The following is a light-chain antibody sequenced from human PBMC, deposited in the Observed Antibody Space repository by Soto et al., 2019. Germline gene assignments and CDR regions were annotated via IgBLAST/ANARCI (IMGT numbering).Light chain of an antibody. J-gene: IGLJ1*01. CDR2: EVR. Sequence: QSVLTQPASVSGSPGQSITISCTGTSSDVGGYIYLSWYQQLPGKAPKLIIYEVRNRPSGVSNRFFGSKSGNTASLTISGLQAEDEADYYCSSYTNMRNYVFGTGTKLTVL. CDR3: SSYTNMRNYV. CDR1: SSDVGGYIY. V-gene: IGLV2-14*01.